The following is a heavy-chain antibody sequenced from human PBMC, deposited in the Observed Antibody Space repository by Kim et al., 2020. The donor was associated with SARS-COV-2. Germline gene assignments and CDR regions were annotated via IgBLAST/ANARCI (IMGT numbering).Heavy chain of an antibody. D-gene: IGHD1-1*01. CDR1: GFPLSEHY. J-gene: IGHJ5*02. CDR3: ADAGTTPADL. Sequence: GGSLRLSCAASGFPLSEHYVDWVRQAPGKGLEWVGQIRNKALGYTTPYAASVQGRFIISRDDSKNSAYLHMNSVKIDDTAVYYCADAGTTPADLWGQGALVTVSS. V-gene: IGHV3-72*01. CDR2: IRNKALGYTT.